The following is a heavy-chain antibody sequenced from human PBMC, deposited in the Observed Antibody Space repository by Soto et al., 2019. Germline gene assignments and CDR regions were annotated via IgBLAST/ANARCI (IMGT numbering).Heavy chain of an antibody. Sequence: QVQLQESGPGLVKPSQTLSLTCTVSGGSISIGGYYWSWIRQHPGKGLEWIGYIYYSGSTYYNPSLESRVTISVDTSKNQFSLRLSSVTAADTAVYYCATYGSGTYTPTTFDYWGQGTLVTVSS. CDR3: ATYGSGTYTPTTFDY. CDR1: GGSISIGGYY. J-gene: IGHJ4*02. V-gene: IGHV4-31*03. D-gene: IGHD3-10*01. CDR2: IYYSGST.